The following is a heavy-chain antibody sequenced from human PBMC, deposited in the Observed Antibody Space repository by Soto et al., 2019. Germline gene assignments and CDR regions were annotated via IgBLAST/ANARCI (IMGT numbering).Heavy chain of an antibody. CDR2: IYYSGST. CDR1: GGSISSYY. Sequence: TSETLSLTCTVSGGSISSYYWSWIRQPPGKGLEWIGYIYYSGSTNYNPSLKSRVTISVDTSKNQFSLKLSSVTAADTAVYYCARAISGGWYGYYFDYWGQGTLVTVSS. D-gene: IGHD6-19*01. V-gene: IGHV4-59*01. J-gene: IGHJ4*02. CDR3: ARAISGGWYGYYFDY.